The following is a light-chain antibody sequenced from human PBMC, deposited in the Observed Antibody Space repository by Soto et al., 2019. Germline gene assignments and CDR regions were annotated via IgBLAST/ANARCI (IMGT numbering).Light chain of an antibody. Sequence: QSALTQPRSVSGSPGHSVTISCTGTSSDVGGYNYVSWYQQHPGKAPKLMIYDVSKRPSGVPDRFSGSKAGNTASLTISGLQAEDEADYYCCSYAGSYTYVFGTVTKLTVL. J-gene: IGLJ1*01. V-gene: IGLV2-11*01. CDR2: DVS. CDR1: SSDVGGYNY. CDR3: CSYAGSYTYV.